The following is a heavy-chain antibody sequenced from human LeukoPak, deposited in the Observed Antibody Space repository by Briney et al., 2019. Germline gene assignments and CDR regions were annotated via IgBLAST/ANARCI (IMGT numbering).Heavy chain of an antibody. CDR2: IYYSGST. CDR1: GGSFSGYY. Sequence: SETLSLTCAVYGGSFSGYYWSWIRQPPGKGLEWIGYIYYSGSTNYNPSLKSRVTISVDTSKNQFSLKLSSVTAADTAVYYCASPSGSSGYDAFDIWGQGTMVTVSS. V-gene: IGHV4-59*01. CDR3: ASPSGSSGYDAFDI. J-gene: IGHJ3*02. D-gene: IGHD1-26*01.